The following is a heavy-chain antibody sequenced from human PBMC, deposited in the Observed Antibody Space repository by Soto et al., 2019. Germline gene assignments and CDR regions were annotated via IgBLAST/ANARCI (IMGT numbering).Heavy chain of an antibody. V-gene: IGHV1-3*01. Sequence: QVQLVQSGAEVKKPGASVKVSCKASGYTFTSYAMHWVRQAPGQRLEWMGWINAGNGNTKYSQKFQGRVTICRDTPASTVYMELSSLRSEDTAVYYCARDPSRYCSGGSCYPNWFDPWGQGTLVTVSS. CDR1: GYTFTSYA. CDR3: ARDPSRYCSGGSCYPNWFDP. CDR2: INAGNGNT. D-gene: IGHD2-15*01. J-gene: IGHJ5*02.